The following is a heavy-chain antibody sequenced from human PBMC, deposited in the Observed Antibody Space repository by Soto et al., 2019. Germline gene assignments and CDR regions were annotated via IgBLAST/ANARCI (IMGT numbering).Heavy chain of an antibody. CDR2: VSYDGSFK. CDR1: GFTFSKFG. J-gene: IGHJ6*04. Sequence: GGSLRLSCEASGFTFSKFGIHWVRQAPGKGLEWVAVVSYDGSFKYYADSVKGRFTISRDNSKNTLYLQMNSLRPEDTALYYCAEAADQLVFDYYFYGMEVGGKGTTVTVSS. D-gene: IGHD2-2*01. V-gene: IGHV3-30*03. CDR3: AEAADQLVFDYYFYGMEV.